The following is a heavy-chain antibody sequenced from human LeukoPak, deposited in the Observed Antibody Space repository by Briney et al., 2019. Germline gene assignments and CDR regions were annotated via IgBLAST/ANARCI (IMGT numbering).Heavy chain of an antibody. V-gene: IGHV4-34*01. Sequence: SETLSLTCAVYGGSFSGYYWSWIRQPPGKGLEWIGEINHSGSTNYNPSLKSRVTISVDTSKNQFSLKLSSVTAEDTAVYYCALNRFGVVISYFDYWGQGTLVTVSS. CDR2: INHSGST. J-gene: IGHJ4*02. CDR3: ALNRFGVVISYFDY. CDR1: GGSFSGYY. D-gene: IGHD3-3*01.